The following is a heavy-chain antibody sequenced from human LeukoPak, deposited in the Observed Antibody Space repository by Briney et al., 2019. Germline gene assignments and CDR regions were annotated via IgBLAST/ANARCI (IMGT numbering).Heavy chain of an antibody. J-gene: IGHJ4*02. CDR3: ARADSADYYDSSGSIDY. CDR2: INPSGGST. V-gene: IGHV1-46*01. CDR1: GYTFSSYH. Sequence: GASVKVPCKASGYTFSSYHIHWVRQAPGQGLEWMGIINPSGGSTTYAQKFQGRVTMTKDTSTSTVYLELSSLRSEDTAVYYCARADSADYYDSSGSIDYWGQGTLVPVSS. D-gene: IGHD3-22*01.